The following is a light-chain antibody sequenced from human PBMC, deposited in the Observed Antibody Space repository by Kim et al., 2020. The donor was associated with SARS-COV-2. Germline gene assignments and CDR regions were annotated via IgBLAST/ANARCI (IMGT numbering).Light chain of an antibody. CDR2: TNT. CDR1: SSNIGASYD. V-gene: IGLV1-40*03. CDR3: QSYDNGLSSWV. J-gene: IGLJ3*02. Sequence: QRVAISCTGGSSNIGASYDVHWFQQLPGSPPKPLIFTNTNRPSGVPDRFSGSRSGASASLAIAGLQAEDEADYYCQSYDNGLSSWVFGGGTRLTVL.